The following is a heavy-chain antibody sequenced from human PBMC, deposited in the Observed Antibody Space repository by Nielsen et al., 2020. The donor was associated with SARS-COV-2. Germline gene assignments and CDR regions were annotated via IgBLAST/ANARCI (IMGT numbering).Heavy chain of an antibody. J-gene: IGHJ4*02. CDR1: GYTFTGYS. V-gene: IGHV1-18*04. Sequence: ASVKVSCKASGYTFTGYSMHWVRQAPGQGLEWMGWISAYNGNTNYAQKLQGRVTMTTDTSTSTAYMELRSLRSDDTAVYYCARDSGYDALIDYWGQGTLVTVSS. CDR2: ISAYNGNT. D-gene: IGHD5-12*01. CDR3: ARDSGYDALIDY.